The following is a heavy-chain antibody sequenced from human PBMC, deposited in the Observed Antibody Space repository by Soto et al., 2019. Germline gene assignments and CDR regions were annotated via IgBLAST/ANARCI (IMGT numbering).Heavy chain of an antibody. J-gene: IGHJ4*02. CDR2: ISWNSGSI. D-gene: IGHD3-3*01. Sequence: GGSLRLSCAASGVTFYDYAMHWVRQAPGKGLEWVSGISWNSGSIGYADSVKGRFTISRDNAKNSLYLQMNSLRAEDTALYYCAKDEYYDFWSGPPPYFDYWGQGTLVTVSS. CDR3: AKDEYYDFWSGPPPYFDY. V-gene: IGHV3-9*01. CDR1: GVTFYDYA.